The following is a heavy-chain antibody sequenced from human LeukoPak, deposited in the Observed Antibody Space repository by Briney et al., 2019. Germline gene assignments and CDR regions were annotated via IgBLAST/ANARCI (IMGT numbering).Heavy chain of an antibody. D-gene: IGHD3-22*01. J-gene: IGHJ4*02. V-gene: IGHV1-2*02. Sequence: ASVKVSCKASGYTFSGYYMHWVRQAPGQGLEWMGWINPNSGGTNYAQKFQGRVTMTRDTSISTAYTELSRLRSDDTAVYYCAREDYDSSGVDYWGQGTLVTVSS. CDR2: INPNSGGT. CDR1: GYTFSGYY. CDR3: AREDYDSSGVDY.